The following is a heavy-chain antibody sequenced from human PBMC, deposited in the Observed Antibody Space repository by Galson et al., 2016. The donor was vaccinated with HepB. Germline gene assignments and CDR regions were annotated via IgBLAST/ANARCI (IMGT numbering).Heavy chain of an antibody. D-gene: IGHD2-8*02. CDR3: ARDFCTGDGGGETFYHGLAH. V-gene: IGHV1-18*01. Sequence: SVKVSCKASGYTFPTFGINWLRQAPGQGPEWMAWASITGNTETAQKFQGRLTMTTDTSATTAYMELTSLRSDDTAVYSCARDFCTGDGGGETFYHGLAHWGQGTLVTFST. CDR1: GYTFPTFG. J-gene: IGHJ4*02. CDR2: ASITGNT.